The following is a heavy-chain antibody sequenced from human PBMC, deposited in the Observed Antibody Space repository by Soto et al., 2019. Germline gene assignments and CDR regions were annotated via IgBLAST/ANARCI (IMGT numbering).Heavy chain of an antibody. CDR2: TYYRSKWYN. D-gene: IGHD2-8*01. CDR1: GDSVSSNSAA. CDR3: AREYRGCTNGVCYNWFDP. Sequence: PSQTLSLTCAISGDSVSSNSAAWNWIRQSPSRGLEWLGRTYYRSKWYNDYAVSVKSRITINPDTSKNQFSLKLSSVTAADTAVYYCAREYRGCTNGVCYNWFDPWGQGTLVTVSS. V-gene: IGHV6-1*01. J-gene: IGHJ5*02.